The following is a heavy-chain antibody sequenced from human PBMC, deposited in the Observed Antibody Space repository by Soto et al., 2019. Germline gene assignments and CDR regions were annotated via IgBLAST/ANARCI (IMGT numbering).Heavy chain of an antibody. CDR1: GFTFSSYG. J-gene: IGHJ4*02. V-gene: IGHV3-30*18. CDR2: ISYDGHNS. D-gene: IGHD6-13*01. Sequence: QVQLVESGGGVVQPGRSLRLSCAASGFTFSSYGTHWVRQAPGKGLEWVAVISYDGHNSYYGDTVKGRFTVSRDNSKNTLFLQMNSLRAEDTAVYYCAKARSYSDSWPSGPFDYWGQGTLVTVSS. CDR3: AKARSYSDSWPSGPFDY.